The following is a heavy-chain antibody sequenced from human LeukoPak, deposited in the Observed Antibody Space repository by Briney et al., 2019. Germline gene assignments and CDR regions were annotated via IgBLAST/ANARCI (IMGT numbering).Heavy chain of an antibody. CDR2: INHSGST. J-gene: IGHJ4*02. D-gene: IGHD3-16*01. Sequence: SETLSLTCAVYGGSFSGYYWSWIRQPPGKGLEWIGEINHSGSTNYNPSLKSRVTISVDTSKNQFSLKLSSVTAADTAVYYCARYRGGGDFDYWGQGTLVTVSS. CDR3: ARYRGGGDFDY. CDR1: GGSFSGYY. V-gene: IGHV4-34*01.